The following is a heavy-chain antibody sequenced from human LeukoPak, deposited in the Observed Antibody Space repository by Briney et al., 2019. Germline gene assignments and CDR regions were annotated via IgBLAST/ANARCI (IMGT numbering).Heavy chain of an antibody. D-gene: IGHD3-9*01. CDR2: ISSSSSYI. Sequence: GGSLRLSCAASGVTFSSYSMNWVRQAPGKGLEWVSSISSSSSYIYYADSVKGRFTISRDNAKNSLYLQMNSLRAEDTAVYYCARYFGGGETFDYWGQGTLVTVSS. J-gene: IGHJ4*02. CDR1: GVTFSSYS. CDR3: ARYFGGGETFDY. V-gene: IGHV3-21*01.